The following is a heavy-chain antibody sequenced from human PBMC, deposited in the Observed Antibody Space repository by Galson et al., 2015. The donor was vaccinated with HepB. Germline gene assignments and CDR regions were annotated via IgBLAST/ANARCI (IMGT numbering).Heavy chain of an antibody. D-gene: IGHD5-12*01. V-gene: IGHV4-34*01. J-gene: IGHJ5*02. Sequence: SETLSLTCAVYGESFSGYYWSRIRQPPGKGLEWIAEINHSGSTNYNPSLKSRVTISVDTSKNQFSLKLSSVTAADTAVYYCARGGHTVATMYYWFDPWGQGTLVTGSS. CDR2: INHSGST. CDR3: ARGGHTVATMYYWFDP. CDR1: GESFSGYY.